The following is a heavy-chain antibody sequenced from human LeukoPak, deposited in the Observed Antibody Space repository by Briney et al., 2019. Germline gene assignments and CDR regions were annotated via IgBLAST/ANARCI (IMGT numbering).Heavy chain of an antibody. J-gene: IGHJ4*02. CDR1: GGSITNNNYY. CDR2: LYYSGSA. CDR3: ARTFGYSYGYLDY. Sequence: SETLSLTCTASGGSITNNNYYWDWIRQPPGKGLEWIGNLYYSGSAHYNSSLKSRVTISVDTSKNQFSLKLSSATAADTAVYYCARTFGYSYGYLDYWGQGTLVTVSS. D-gene: IGHD5-18*01. V-gene: IGHV4-39*01.